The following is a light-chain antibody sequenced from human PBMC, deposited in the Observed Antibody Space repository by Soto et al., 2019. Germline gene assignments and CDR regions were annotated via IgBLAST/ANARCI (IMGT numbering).Light chain of an antibody. J-gene: IGLJ1*01. CDR1: SSDVGGYNY. V-gene: IGLV2-14*01. Sequence: QSVLTQPASVSGSPGQSITISCTGTSSDVGGYNYVSWYQQHPGKAPKLMIYEVSNRPSGVSNRFSGSKSGNTASLTISGLQAEDEADYYCSSHRGGDSHVFGTGTKVTVL. CDR2: EVS. CDR3: SSHRGGDSHV.